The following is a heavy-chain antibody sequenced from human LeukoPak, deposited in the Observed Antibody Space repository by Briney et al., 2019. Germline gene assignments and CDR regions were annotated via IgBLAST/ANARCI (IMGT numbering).Heavy chain of an antibody. V-gene: IGHV4-4*07. CDR1: GGSISSYY. CDR3: ARGGSGSYASFDC. CDR2: IYTSGST. Sequence: PSETLSLTCTAPGGSISSYYWSWIRQPAGKGLWWIGRIYTSGSTNYNPSLKSRVTISVDKSKNQFSLKLSSVTAADTAVYHCARGGSGSYASFDCWGQGTLVTVSS. D-gene: IGHD1-26*01. J-gene: IGHJ4*02.